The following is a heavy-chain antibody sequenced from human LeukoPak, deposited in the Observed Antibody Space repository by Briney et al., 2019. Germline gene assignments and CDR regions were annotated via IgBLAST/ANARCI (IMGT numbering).Heavy chain of an antibody. Sequence: ASVKVSCKASGYTFTSNGISWVRQAPGQGREWMGWISAYSGHTNYARDLQGRVTMTTDTAARTAYMELRSLRSDDTAMYYCARVAGGYSYGYEDYWGQGTLVTVSS. V-gene: IGHV1-18*01. J-gene: IGHJ4*02. D-gene: IGHD5-18*01. CDR1: GYTFTSNG. CDR3: ARVAGGYSYGYEDY. CDR2: ISAYSGHT.